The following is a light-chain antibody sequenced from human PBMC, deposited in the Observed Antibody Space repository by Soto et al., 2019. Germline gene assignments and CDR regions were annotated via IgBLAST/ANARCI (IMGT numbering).Light chain of an antibody. CDR3: CSYSGSDTYG. J-gene: IGLJ1*01. CDR1: SSDVGSYDL. Sequence: QSVLTQPASVSGSPGQSITISCTGTSSDVGSYDLVSWYQQHPGKAPKLVISDVTKRPSGVSNRFSGSKSGNTASLTISGLQAEDEADYYCCSYSGSDTYGFGSGTKVPVL. V-gene: IGLV2-23*02. CDR2: DVT.